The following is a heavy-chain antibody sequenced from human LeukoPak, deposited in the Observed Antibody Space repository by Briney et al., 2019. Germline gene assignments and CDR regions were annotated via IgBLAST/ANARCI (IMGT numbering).Heavy chain of an antibody. J-gene: IGHJ3*02. CDR3: ARDLVNIYTTGSTYDAFDI. V-gene: IGHV3-21*01. CDR1: GFTFNNYS. CDR2: ISSRSTYI. Sequence: GGSLRLSCVASGFTFNNYSMNWVRQAPGKGLEWVSSISSRSTYIYYADSVKGRFTISRDNSKNTLFLQMNSLRPEDTAVYYCARDLVNIYTTGSTYDAFDIWGQGTMVTVSS. D-gene: IGHD1-1*01.